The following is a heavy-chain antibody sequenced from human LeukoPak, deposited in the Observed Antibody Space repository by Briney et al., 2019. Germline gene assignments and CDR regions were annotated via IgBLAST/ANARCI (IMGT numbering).Heavy chain of an antibody. J-gene: IGHJ4*02. CDR2: INPNSGGT. Sequence: ASVKVSCKASGYTCTGYYMHGVRQAPGQGLEWMEWINPNSGGTNYAQKFQGRVTMTRDTSISTAYMELSRLRSDDTAVYYCARGFDGITMIEHDYWGQGTLVTVSS. CDR3: ARGFDGITMIEHDY. D-gene: IGHD3-22*01. CDR1: GYTCTGYY. V-gene: IGHV1-2*02.